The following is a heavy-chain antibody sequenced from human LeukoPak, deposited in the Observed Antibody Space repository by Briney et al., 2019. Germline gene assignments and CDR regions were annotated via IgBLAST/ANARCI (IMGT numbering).Heavy chain of an antibody. Sequence: SETLSLTCTVSGGSISSYYWSWIRQPPGRGLEWIGYIYYSGSTNYNPSLKSRVTISVNTSKNQFSLQLISIPAADAAVYYCARAPGYWGNWFDPWGQGTLVTVSS. V-gene: IGHV4-59*01. J-gene: IGHJ5*02. CDR1: GGSISSYY. D-gene: IGHD2-21*01. CDR3: ARAPGYWGNWFDP. CDR2: IYYSGST.